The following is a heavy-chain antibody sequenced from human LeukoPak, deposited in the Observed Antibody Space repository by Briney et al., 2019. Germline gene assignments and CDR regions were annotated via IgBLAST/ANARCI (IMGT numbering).Heavy chain of an antibody. CDR1: GFTFSNYA. CDR3: AKAAGYQHGAFDI. Sequence: GGSLRLSCAAAGFTFSNYAMTWVRQAPGKGLEWVSSISGSGGSTYYADSVKGRFTISRDNSKNTLYLQMNSLRAEDTAVYYCAKAAGYQHGAFDIWGQGTMVTVSS. CDR2: ISGSGGST. V-gene: IGHV3-23*01. J-gene: IGHJ3*02. D-gene: IGHD6-25*01.